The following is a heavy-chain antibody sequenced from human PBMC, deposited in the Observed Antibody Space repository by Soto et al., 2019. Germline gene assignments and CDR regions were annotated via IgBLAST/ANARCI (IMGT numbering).Heavy chain of an antibody. CDR2: TIPVFNTA. CDR1: GGTLSDHG. Sequence: QVQREQSGAEVKKPGSSVRVSCKASGGTLSDHGVAWLRQAPGQGLEWMGGTIPVFNTAKYAQKFQGRVTVTADKFTNIAYMELSSLRSEDTAFYFCSRGVYGSGNYYTGPSAFDIWGQGTIVIVSS. CDR3: SRGVYGSGNYYTGPSAFDI. D-gene: IGHD3-10*01. V-gene: IGHV1-69*06. J-gene: IGHJ3*02.